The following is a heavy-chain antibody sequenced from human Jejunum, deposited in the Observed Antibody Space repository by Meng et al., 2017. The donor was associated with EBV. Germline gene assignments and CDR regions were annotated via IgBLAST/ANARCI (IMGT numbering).Heavy chain of an antibody. J-gene: IGHJ4*02. V-gene: IGHV3-74*01. CDR1: GFTLSTYW. Sequence: VGYVGSLVQPGESIRLSCAAYGFTLSTYWRHWCRQAPGKGLVWVPRISSDGRSITYADYVQGRFTISRDNAKNTLYLQMNSLRVDDTAVYYCATGQGDSRYYFDSWSQGTLVTVSS. CDR3: ATGQGDSRYYFDS. D-gene: IGHD3-10*01. CDR2: ISSDGRSI.